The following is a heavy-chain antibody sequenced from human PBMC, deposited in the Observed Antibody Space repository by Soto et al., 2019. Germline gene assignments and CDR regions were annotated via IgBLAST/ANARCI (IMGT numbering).Heavy chain of an antibody. J-gene: IGHJ4*02. CDR2: IYYSGST. CDR3: ARHLIAAAGTGYYFDY. CDR1: GGSISSSSYY. V-gene: IGHV4-39*01. D-gene: IGHD6-13*01. Sequence: QLQLQESGPGLVKPSETLSLTCTVSGGSISSSSYYWGWIRQPPGKGLEWIGSIYYSGSTYYNPSLKSRVTISVDTSKNQFSLKLSSVTAADTAGYYCARHLIAAAGTGYYFDYWGQGTLVTVAS.